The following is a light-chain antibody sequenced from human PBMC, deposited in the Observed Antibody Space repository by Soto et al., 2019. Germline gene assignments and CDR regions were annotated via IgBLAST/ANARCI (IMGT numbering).Light chain of an antibody. Sequence: EIVLTQSPATLSLALGERATLSCRASQSINSYLIWYQQKPGQAPRLLIYDASSRATGIPARFSGSGSGTDFTLTISSLEPEDFAVYYCQQRRSWPLTFGGGTSVEI. V-gene: IGKV3-11*01. J-gene: IGKJ4*01. CDR2: DAS. CDR1: QSINSY. CDR3: QQRRSWPLT.